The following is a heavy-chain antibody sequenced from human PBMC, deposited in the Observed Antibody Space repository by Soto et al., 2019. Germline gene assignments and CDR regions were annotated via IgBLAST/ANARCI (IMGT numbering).Heavy chain of an antibody. V-gene: IGHV1-2*04. CDR1: GYTFTGYY. CDR3: ARARTRYCSGGSCSQNFDY. Sequence: GASVKVSGKASGYTFTGYYMHWVRQAPGQGLEWMGWINPNSGGTNYAQKFQGWVTMTRDTSISTAYMELSRLRSDDTAVYYCARARTRYCSGGSCSQNFDYWGQGTLVTVSS. CDR2: INPNSGGT. D-gene: IGHD2-15*01. J-gene: IGHJ4*02.